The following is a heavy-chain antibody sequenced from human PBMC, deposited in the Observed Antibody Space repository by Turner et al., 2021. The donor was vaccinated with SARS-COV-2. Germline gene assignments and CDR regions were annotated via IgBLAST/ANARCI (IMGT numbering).Heavy chain of an antibody. CDR2: IGQDGREK. CDR3: VRDKDSSDYYY. Sequence: EVQLVESGGGLVQPGGSLRRSCPASGFTFSYYWMTWARQAPGKGLEWVANIGQDGREKNYVDSVTGRFTISRDNAENSLYLQMNSLRAEDTAVYYCVRDKDSSDYYYWGQGTLVTVSS. J-gene: IGHJ4*02. V-gene: IGHV3-7*01. D-gene: IGHD3-22*01. CDR1: GFTFSYYW.